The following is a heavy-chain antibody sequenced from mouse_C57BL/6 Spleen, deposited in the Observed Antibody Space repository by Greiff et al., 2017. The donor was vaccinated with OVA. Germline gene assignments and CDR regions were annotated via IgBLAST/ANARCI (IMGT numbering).Heavy chain of an antibody. CDR1: GFSLTSYG. Sequence: VQLVESGPGLVAPSQSLYITCTVSGFSLTSYGVHWVRQPPGKGLEWLVVLWRDGSTTYNSALTYSMSISTDNSKSQVFLKMNILQTDDTAMYYCARHDYYGSDAMDYWGQGTSVTVSS. J-gene: IGHJ4*01. D-gene: IGHD1-1*01. CDR2: LWRDGST. V-gene: IGHV2-6-1*01. CDR3: ARHDYYGSDAMDY.